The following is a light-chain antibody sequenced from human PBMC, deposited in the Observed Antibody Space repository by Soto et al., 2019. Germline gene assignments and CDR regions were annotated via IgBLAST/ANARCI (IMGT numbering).Light chain of an antibody. CDR2: EVS. CDR1: SNDIGNYNY. V-gene: IGLV2-14*01. J-gene: IGLJ1*01. CDR3: SSYTVTSVTLYV. Sequence: QSVLTQPASVSGSPGQSITISCTGTSNDIGNYNYVSWYQQHPGKAPKVMIYEVSNRPSGVSNRFSGSKSGNTASLTISGLQAEDEADYYCSSYTVTSVTLYVFGTGTKVTVL.